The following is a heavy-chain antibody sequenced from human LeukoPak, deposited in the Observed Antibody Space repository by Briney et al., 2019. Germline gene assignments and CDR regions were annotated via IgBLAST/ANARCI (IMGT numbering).Heavy chain of an antibody. CDR2: LSGLGYRT. CDR3: AKYGVGETYFGDY. Sequence: GGSLRLSCEASGFIFGSYAMGWVRQAPGKGLEWVSGLSGLGYRTHYADSVRGRFIISRDNSKNSLFLQMNSLRVEDTAVYYCAKYGVGETYFGDYWGQGALVIVSS. J-gene: IGHJ4*02. CDR1: GFIFGSYA. D-gene: IGHD1-26*01. V-gene: IGHV3-23*01.